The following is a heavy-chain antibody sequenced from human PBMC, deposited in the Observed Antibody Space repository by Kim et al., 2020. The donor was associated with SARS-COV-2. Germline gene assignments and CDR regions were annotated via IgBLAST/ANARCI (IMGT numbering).Heavy chain of an antibody. J-gene: IGHJ6*02. D-gene: IGHD2-15*01. CDR1: GVSFSGYY. CDR2: INHSGST. CDR3: ARGGGIPALGYYYGMDV. Sequence: SETLSLTCAVYGVSFSGYYWSWIRQPPGKGLEWIGEINHSGSTNYNPSLKSRVTISVDTSKNQFSLKLSSVTAADTAVYYCARGGGIPALGYYYGMDVWGQGTTVTVSS. V-gene: IGHV4-34*01.